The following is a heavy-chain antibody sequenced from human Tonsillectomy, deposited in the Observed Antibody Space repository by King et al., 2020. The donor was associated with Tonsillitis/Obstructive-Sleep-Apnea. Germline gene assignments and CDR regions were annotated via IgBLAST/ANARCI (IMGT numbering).Heavy chain of an antibody. Sequence: TLKESGPVLVKPTETLTLTCTVSGFSLSNARMDVSWIRQPPGKALEWLAHIFSNDEKSYNTSLKSRLTISKDTSKSQVVLTMTNMDPVDTATYYCARIFPIAARPYSYYYMDVWGKGTTVTVS. CDR1: GFSLSNARMD. V-gene: IGHV2-26*01. CDR3: ARIFPIAARPYSYYYMDV. D-gene: IGHD6-6*01. J-gene: IGHJ6*03. CDR2: IFSNDEK.